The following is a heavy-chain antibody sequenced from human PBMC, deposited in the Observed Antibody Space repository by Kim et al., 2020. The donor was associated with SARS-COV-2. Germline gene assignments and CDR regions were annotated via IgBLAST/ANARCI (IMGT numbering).Heavy chain of an antibody. CDR1: SGSFRGYY. CDR2: INDRGSA. CDR3: ARRPSGIDW. D-gene: IGHD3-10*01. V-gene: IGHV4-34*01. Sequence: SETLSLTCAVYSGSFRGYYWNWIRQPPGMGLEWIGEINDRGSANYNPSLKSRLTLSVDTSKNQFSLKLNSVTAADTAIYYCARRPSGIDWWGHGTPVTVS. J-gene: IGHJ4*01.